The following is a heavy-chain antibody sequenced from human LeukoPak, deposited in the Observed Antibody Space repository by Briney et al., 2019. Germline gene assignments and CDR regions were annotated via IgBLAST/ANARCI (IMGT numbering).Heavy chain of an antibody. Sequence: PGGSLRLSCAASGFTFSSYAMSSVRQAPGKGLEWGSAITGSVGSTYYADSVKGRFNISRENSKNKLYLKMNRLRAEDTAVYYCAKDLHPYSSGPGGWGQGTLVTVSS. J-gene: IGHJ4*02. CDR2: ITGSVGST. CDR3: AKDLHPYSSGPGG. D-gene: IGHD6-19*01. V-gene: IGHV3-23*01. CDR1: GFTFSSYA.